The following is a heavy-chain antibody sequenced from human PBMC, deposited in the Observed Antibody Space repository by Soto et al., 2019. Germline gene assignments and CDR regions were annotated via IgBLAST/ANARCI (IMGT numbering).Heavy chain of an antibody. CDR3: ARHGRYCSSTSCYGALSYYYGMDV. CDR1: GYSFTSYW. D-gene: IGHD2-2*01. Sequence: GESLKISCKGSGYSFTSYWIGWVRQMPGKGLEWMGIIYPGDSDTRYSPSFRGQVTISADKSISTAYLQWSSLKASDTAMYYCARHGRYCSSTSCYGALSYYYGMDVWGQGTTVTVSS. CDR2: IYPGDSDT. V-gene: IGHV5-51*01. J-gene: IGHJ6*02.